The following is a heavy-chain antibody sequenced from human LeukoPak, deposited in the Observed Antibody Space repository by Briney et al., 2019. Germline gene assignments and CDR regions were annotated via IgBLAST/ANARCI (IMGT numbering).Heavy chain of an antibody. CDR1: GGSFSGYY. CDR3: ARHRYYGSGRYYLSGPSPFDY. Sequence: PSETLSLTCAVYGGSFSGYYWSWIRQPPGKGLEWIGEINHSGSTNYNPSLKSRVTISVDTSKNQFSLKLSSVTAADTAVYYCARHRYYGSGRYYLSGPSPFDYWGQGTLVTVSS. V-gene: IGHV4-34*01. D-gene: IGHD3-10*01. CDR2: INHSGST. J-gene: IGHJ4*02.